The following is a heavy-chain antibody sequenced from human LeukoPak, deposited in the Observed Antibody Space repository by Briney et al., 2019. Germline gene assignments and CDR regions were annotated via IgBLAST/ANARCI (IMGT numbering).Heavy chain of an antibody. V-gene: IGHV3-23*01. Sequence: GGSLRLSCAASGFTFSSYAMNWVRQAPGKGLEWVSSISGGSRNIRYADSVKGRFTTSRENSKNTLYLQMNSLRADDTAVYHCAKEKKSGGWPIDYWGQGALVTVSS. CDR3: AKEKKSGGWPIDY. CDR1: GFTFSSYA. CDR2: ISGGSRNI. D-gene: IGHD2-15*01. J-gene: IGHJ4*02.